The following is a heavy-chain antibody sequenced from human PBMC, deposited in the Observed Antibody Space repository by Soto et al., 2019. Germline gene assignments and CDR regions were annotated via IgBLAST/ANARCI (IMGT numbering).Heavy chain of an antibody. Sequence: LGESLKISCKGSGYSFTSYWIGWVRQMPGKGLEWMGIIYPGDSDTRYSPSFQGQVTISADKSISTAYLQWSSLKASDTAMYYCARLTVDTAMVSYYYYYYGMDVWGQGTTVTVSS. V-gene: IGHV5-51*01. J-gene: IGHJ6*02. CDR2: IYPGDSDT. CDR3: ARLTVDTAMVSYYYYYYGMDV. D-gene: IGHD5-18*01. CDR1: GYSFTSYW.